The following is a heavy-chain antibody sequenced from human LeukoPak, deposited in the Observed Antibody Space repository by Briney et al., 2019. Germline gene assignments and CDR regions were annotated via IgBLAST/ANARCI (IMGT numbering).Heavy chain of an antibody. D-gene: IGHD2-2*01. CDR3: AKGDSISCCRREVY. V-gene: IGHV3-23*01. Sequence: RSGGSLRLSCAASGFTFSSNAMSWVRQAPGKGLEWVSVISGSGSSTYYADSVKGRFTISRDNSMNTLYLQMNSLRAEDTAVYYCAKGDSISCCRREVYWGQGTLVTVSS. CDR1: GFTFSSNA. CDR2: ISGSGSST. J-gene: IGHJ4*02.